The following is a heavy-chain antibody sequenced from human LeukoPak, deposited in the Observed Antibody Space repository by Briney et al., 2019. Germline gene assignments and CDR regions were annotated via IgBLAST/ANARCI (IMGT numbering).Heavy chain of an antibody. CDR3: AKFWVVGDSSWFDP. J-gene: IGHJ5*02. V-gene: IGHV3-23*01. D-gene: IGHD3-16*01. Sequence: GGSLRLSCAASGISFSGYAMTWVRQAPGKGLEWVAGLSDTGDSTYYADSVKGRFTISRDNSKNSLYLLMNSLTAEDTAVYYCAKFWVVGDSSWFDPWGQGTLVIVSS. CDR1: GISFSGYA. CDR2: LSDTGDST.